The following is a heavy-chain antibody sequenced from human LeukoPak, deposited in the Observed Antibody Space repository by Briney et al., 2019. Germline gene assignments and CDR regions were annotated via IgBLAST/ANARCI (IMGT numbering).Heavy chain of an antibody. V-gene: IGHV4-34*01. CDR1: GGSSSGYY. CDR3: ARGFKGAYYDILTGYYPYHWFDP. J-gene: IGHJ5*02. D-gene: IGHD3-9*01. Sequence: SETLSLTCAVYGGSSSGYYWSWIRHPPGKGLEWMGEINHSGSTNYNRSLKSQVTISVDTSKNQFSVKLRSVPAADTCVYYCARGFKGAYYDILTGYYPYHWFDPWGQGTLVTVSS. CDR2: INHSGST.